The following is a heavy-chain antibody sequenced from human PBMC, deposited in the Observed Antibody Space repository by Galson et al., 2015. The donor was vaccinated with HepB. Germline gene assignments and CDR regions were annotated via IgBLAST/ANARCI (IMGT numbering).Heavy chain of an antibody. CDR1: GFTFSSYG. J-gene: IGHJ6*02. D-gene: IGHD2-15*01. CDR3: AKAIKEVYCSGGSCYWGHTYYYYGMDV. CDR2: ISYDGSNK. V-gene: IGHV3-30*18. Sequence: SLRLSCAASGFTFSSYGMHWVRQAPGKGLEWVAVISYDGSNKYYADSVKGRFTISRDNSKNTLYLQMNSLRAEDTAVYYCAKAIKEVYCSGGSCYWGHTYYYYGMDVWGQGTTVTVSS.